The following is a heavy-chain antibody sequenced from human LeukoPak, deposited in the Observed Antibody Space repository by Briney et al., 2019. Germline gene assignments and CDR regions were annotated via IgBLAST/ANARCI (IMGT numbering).Heavy chain of an antibody. CDR1: GFTVSSNY. J-gene: IGHJ4*02. V-gene: IGHV3-66*01. CDR2: IYSGGSA. CDR3: ARDGGPIVGAPPSFDY. Sequence: GSLRLSCAASGFTVSSNYMSWVRQAPGKGLEWVSVIYSGGSAYYADSVKGRFNISRDNSKNTLYLQMNSLRAEDTAVYYCARDGGPIVGAPPSFDYWDQGTLVTVSS. D-gene: IGHD1-26*01.